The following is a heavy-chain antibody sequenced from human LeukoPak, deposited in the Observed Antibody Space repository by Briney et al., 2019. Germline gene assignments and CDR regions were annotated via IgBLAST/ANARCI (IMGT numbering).Heavy chain of an antibody. CDR1: GFTFSSHC. V-gene: IGHV3-74*01. Sequence: PGGSLRLSCAASGFTFSSHCMPWVRQPPGKGLVWVSRINSDGSSTSYADSVKGRFTTSRDNAKNTLYLQMNSLRAEDTAVYYCARGGYCSSTSCRNWFDPWGQGTLVTVSS. CDR2: INSDGSST. D-gene: IGHD2-2*01. J-gene: IGHJ5*02. CDR3: ARGGYCSSTSCRNWFDP.